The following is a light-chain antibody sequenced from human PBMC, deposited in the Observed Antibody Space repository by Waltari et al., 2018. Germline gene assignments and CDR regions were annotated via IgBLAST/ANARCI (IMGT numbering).Light chain of an antibody. CDR3: QKYGTLPAT. CDR1: QSISKY. Sequence: EIMLTQSPGTLSLSPGERDTLSCRASQSISKYLAWYQQKPGQVPRLLIYDAASRATGIPDRFSGSWSGTDFSLTISRLEPEDSAVYYCQKYGTLPATFGQGTKVEIK. J-gene: IGKJ1*01. CDR2: DAA. V-gene: IGKV3-20*01.